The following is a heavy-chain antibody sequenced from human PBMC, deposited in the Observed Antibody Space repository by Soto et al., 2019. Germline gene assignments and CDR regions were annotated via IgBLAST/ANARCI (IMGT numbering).Heavy chain of an antibody. V-gene: IGHV3-23*01. CDR3: ARWGFGTSFYYHYAMDV. Sequence: EVQLLESGGGLVQPGGSLRLSCSTSGFTFWNFAMAWVRQGPGKGLEWVSTVNDRGGSTYYADSVKGRFTISRDDSENTLHLQMSSLRTDDTAIYYCARWGFGTSFYYHYAMDVWGQGTTVTVSS. D-gene: IGHD3-10*01. J-gene: IGHJ6*02. CDR2: VNDRGGST. CDR1: GFTFWNFA.